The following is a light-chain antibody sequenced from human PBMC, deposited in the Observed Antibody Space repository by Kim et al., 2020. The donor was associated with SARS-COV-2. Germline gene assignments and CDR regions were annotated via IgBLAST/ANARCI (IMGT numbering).Light chain of an antibody. CDR2: DVN. CDR1: SSDVGNYNY. CDR3: CSYGGTYAYV. V-gene: IGLV2-11*01. Sequence: GQSVTISCRGASSDVGNYNYVSWYQQHPGKAPKLIIYDVNKRPSGVPDRFSGSKSGNTASLIISALQTEDEADYYCCSYGGTYAYVFGTGTKVTVL. J-gene: IGLJ1*01.